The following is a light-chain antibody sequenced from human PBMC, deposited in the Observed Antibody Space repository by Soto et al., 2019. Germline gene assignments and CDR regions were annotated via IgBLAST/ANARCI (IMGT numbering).Light chain of an antibody. CDR2: DAS. V-gene: IGKV3-11*01. CDR3: QQRSNWPPIT. J-gene: IGKJ5*01. CDR1: QSVSSY. Sequence: EIVLTHSSAALSFSPGERSTLSFISSQSVSSYLAWYQQKPGQAPRLLIYDASNRATGIPARFSGSGSGTDFTLTISSLEPEDFAVYYCQQRSNWPPITFGQGTRLEIK.